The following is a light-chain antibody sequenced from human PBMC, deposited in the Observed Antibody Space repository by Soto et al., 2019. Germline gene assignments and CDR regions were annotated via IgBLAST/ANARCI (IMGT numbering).Light chain of an antibody. CDR1: QSVSRW. CDR2: KAS. Sequence: DIQMTQSPSTLCASLRYRFTITFRSSQSVSRWLAWYQQKPGKAPKLLIYKASTLKSGVPSRFTGSGSGTEFTLTISSLQPDDFATYYCQQYDSHSTFGQGTKVDIK. V-gene: IGKV1-5*03. J-gene: IGKJ1*01. CDR3: QQYDSHST.